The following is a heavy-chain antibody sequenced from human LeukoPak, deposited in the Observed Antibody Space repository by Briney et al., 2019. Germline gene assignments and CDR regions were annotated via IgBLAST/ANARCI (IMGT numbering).Heavy chain of an antibody. CDR2: IYTSGST. D-gene: IGHD1-7*01. Sequence: SETLSLTCIVSGGSIRSYYWSWIRQPAGKGLEWIGRIYTSGSTNYNPSLKSRVTMSVDTSKNQFSLKLSSVTAADTAVYYCARLFGNYQNYFDYWGQGTLVTVSS. CDR1: GGSIRSYY. J-gene: IGHJ4*02. CDR3: ARLFGNYQNYFDY. V-gene: IGHV4-4*07.